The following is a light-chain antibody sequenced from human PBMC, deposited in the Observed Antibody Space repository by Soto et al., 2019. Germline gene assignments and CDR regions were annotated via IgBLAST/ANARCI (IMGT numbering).Light chain of an antibody. J-gene: IGKJ2*01. Sequence: DIVMTQSPDSLAVSLGERATINCKPSQSVLYSSNNKNYLAWFQQKSGQPPKLLIYWASTRESGVPDRFSGSGSGTDFTLTISSLQAEDVAVYYCQQHYNIPFTFGQGTKLEIK. CDR2: WAS. CDR1: QSVLYSSNNKNY. CDR3: QQHYNIPFT. V-gene: IGKV4-1*01.